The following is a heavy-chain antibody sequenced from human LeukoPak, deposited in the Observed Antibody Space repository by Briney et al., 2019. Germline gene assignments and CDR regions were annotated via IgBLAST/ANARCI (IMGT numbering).Heavy chain of an antibody. V-gene: IGHV3-53*01. CDR1: GFTVSSIH. CDR3: ARGGRGSAAVVAPRSFDI. Sequence: GGSLRLSCAASGFTVSSIHMVWVRQAPGKGLELVSVTYTGGNSYYADSVKGRFIISRDISKNTLYLQMNSLRAEDSALYYCARGGRGSAAVVAPRSFDIWGQGTMVTVSS. CDR2: TYTGGNS. J-gene: IGHJ3*02. D-gene: IGHD3-22*01.